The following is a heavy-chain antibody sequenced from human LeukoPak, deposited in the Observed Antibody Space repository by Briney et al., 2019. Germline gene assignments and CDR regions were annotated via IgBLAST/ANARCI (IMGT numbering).Heavy chain of an antibody. J-gene: IGHJ4*02. CDR2: IYYSGST. D-gene: IGHD2-8*02. Sequence: SETLSLTCTVSGGSISSYYWSWIRQPPGKGLEWIGYIYYSGSTNYNPSLKSRVTISVDTSKNQFSLKLSSVTAADTAVYYCAGLGVLAGFDYWGQGTLVTVSS. CDR3: AGLGVLAGFDY. V-gene: IGHV4-59*08. CDR1: GGSISSYY.